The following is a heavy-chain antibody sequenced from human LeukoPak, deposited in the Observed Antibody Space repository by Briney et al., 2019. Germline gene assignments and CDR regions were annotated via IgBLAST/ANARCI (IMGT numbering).Heavy chain of an antibody. V-gene: IGHV3-30*02. D-gene: IGHD1-7*01. CDR2: IRYDGSNK. CDR1: GFTFSSYG. J-gene: IGHJ4*02. CDR3: AKDPQLELRWAYFDY. Sequence: TGGSLRLSCAASGFTFSSYGMHWVRQAPGKGLEWVAFIRYDGSNKYYADSVKGRFTISRDNSKNTLYLQMNSLRAEDTAVYYCAKDPQLELRWAYFDYWGQGTLVTVSS.